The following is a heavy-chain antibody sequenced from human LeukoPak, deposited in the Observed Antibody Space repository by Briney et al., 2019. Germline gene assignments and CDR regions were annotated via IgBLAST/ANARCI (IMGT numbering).Heavy chain of an antibody. D-gene: IGHD3-22*01. Sequence: GGSLRLSCAASGFTFSSYAMHWVRQAPGKGLEWVAFIRYDGSNKYYADSVKGRFTISRDNSKNKLYLQLNSLRAEDTAVYYCAGDYYDSIPHAFDIWGQGTMVTVSS. V-gene: IGHV3-30*02. CDR1: GFTFSSYA. CDR2: IRYDGSNK. CDR3: AGDYYDSIPHAFDI. J-gene: IGHJ3*02.